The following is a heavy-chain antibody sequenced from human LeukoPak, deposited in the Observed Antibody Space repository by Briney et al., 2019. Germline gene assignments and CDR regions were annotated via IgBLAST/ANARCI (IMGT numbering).Heavy chain of an antibody. D-gene: IGHD4/OR15-4a*01. CDR1: GGSISTGGYY. J-gene: IGHJ4*02. CDR3: ARATDYGDSYYFDH. Sequence: PSETLSLTCTVSGGSISTGGYYWSWIRQHPGKGLEYIGYIYYRGSTYYSPPLKSRLTISLDTPNNQFSLKLRSVTAADTAVYYCARATDYGDSYYFDHWGQGTPVTVSS. CDR2: IYYRGST. V-gene: IGHV4-31*03.